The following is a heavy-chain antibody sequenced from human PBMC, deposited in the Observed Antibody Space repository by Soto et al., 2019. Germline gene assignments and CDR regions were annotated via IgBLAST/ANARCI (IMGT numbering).Heavy chain of an antibody. D-gene: IGHD6-13*01. V-gene: IGHV6-1*01. CDR3: ARDSIAAAGNGYNWFDP. CDR2: TYYRSKWYN. J-gene: IGHJ5*02. Sequence: SQTLSLPCAISGDSVSSNSAAWNWIRQSPSRGLEWLGRTYYRSKWYNDYAVSVKSRITINPDTSKNQFSLQLNSVTPEDTAVYYCARDSIAAAGNGYNWFDPWGQGTLVTVSS. CDR1: GDSVSSNSAA.